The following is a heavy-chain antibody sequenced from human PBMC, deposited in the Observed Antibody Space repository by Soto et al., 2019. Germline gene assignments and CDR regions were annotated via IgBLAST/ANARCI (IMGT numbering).Heavy chain of an antibody. J-gene: IGHJ4*02. CDR2: INHSGST. V-gene: IGHV4-34*01. Sequence: SETLSLTCAVYGGSFSGYYWSWIRQPPGKGLEWIGEINHSGSTNYNPSLKSRVTISVDTSKNQFSLKLSSVTAADTAVYYCARYSIAVAGPYFDYWGQGTLVTVSS. D-gene: IGHD6-19*01. CDR3: ARYSIAVAGPYFDY. CDR1: GGSFSGYY.